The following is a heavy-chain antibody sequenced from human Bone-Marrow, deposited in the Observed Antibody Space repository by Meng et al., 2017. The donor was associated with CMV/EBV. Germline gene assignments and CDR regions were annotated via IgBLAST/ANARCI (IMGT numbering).Heavy chain of an antibody. CDR3: TRDIVVVPAAHFYYYYGMDV. CDR1: GFTFSNAW. Sequence: GGSLRLSCAASGFTFSNAWMSWVRQAPGKGLEWVGRIKSKTDGGTTDYAAPVKGRFTISRDDSKSIAYLQMNSLKTEDTAVYYCTRDIVVVPAAHFYYYYGMDVWGQGTTVTVSS. V-gene: IGHV3-15*01. D-gene: IGHD2-2*01. CDR2: IKSKTDGGTT. J-gene: IGHJ6*02.